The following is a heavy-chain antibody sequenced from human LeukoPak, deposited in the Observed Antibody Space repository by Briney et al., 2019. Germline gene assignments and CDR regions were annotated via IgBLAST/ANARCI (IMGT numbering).Heavy chain of an antibody. D-gene: IGHD3-16*02. V-gene: IGHV4-34*01. CDR3: ARVMYYDYVWGSYRSYYFDY. CDR1: GGSFSGYY. CDR2: INHSGST. J-gene: IGHJ4*02. Sequence: SETLSLTCAVYGGSFSGYYWSWIRQPPGKGLEWIGEINHSGSTNYNPSLKSRVTISVDTSKNQFSLKLSSVTAADTAVYYCARVMYYDYVWGSYRSYYFDYWGQGTLVTVSS.